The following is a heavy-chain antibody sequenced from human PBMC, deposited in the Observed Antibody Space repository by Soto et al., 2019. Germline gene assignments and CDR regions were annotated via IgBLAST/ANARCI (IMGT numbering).Heavy chain of an antibody. CDR1: GGSISSGGYY. J-gene: IGHJ4*02. Sequence: LSLTCTVSGGSISSGGYYWSWIRQHPGKGLEWIGYIYYSGSTYYNPSLKSRVTISVDTSKNQFSLKLSSVTAADTAVYYCARIEGDYDSSGYYVDYWGQGTLVTV. D-gene: IGHD3-22*01. CDR2: IYYSGST. CDR3: ARIEGDYDSSGYYVDY. V-gene: IGHV4-31*03.